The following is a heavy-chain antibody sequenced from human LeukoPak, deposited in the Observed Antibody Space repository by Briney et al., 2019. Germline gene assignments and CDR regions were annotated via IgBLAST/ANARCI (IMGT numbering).Heavy chain of an antibody. Sequence: SGTLSLTCTVSGGSISSGGYYWSWIRQHPGKGLEWIGYIYYSGSTYYNPSLKSRVTISVDTSKNQFSLKLSSVTAADTAVYYCARSSTSSDYYGMDVWGQGTTVTVSS. CDR2: IYYSGST. V-gene: IGHV4-31*03. CDR1: GGSISSGGYY. J-gene: IGHJ6*02. D-gene: IGHD2-2*01. CDR3: ARSSTSSDYYGMDV.